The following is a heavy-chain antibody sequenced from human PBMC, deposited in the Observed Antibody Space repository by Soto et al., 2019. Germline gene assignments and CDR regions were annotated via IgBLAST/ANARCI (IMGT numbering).Heavy chain of an antibody. CDR3: ARDPSGALPGFDS. V-gene: IGHV3-21*01. CDR2: ISGSSAYI. Sequence: PGGSLRLSCAASGFTFSPYTMNWVRQAPGKGLEWVSAISGSSAYIYYADSVKGRFTISRDNAKNSLYLQMNGLRGEDSAIYYCARDPSGALPGFDSWGQGTQVTVSS. CDR1: GFTFSPYT. J-gene: IGHJ4*02. D-gene: IGHD3-3*01.